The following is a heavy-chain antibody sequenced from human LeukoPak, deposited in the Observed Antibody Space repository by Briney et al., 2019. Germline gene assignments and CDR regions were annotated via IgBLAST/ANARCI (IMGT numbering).Heavy chain of an antibody. V-gene: IGHV5-51*01. J-gene: IGHJ4*02. Sequence: GESLKISCKGSGYRFTSYWIGWVRQMPGKGLEWMGIIYPFDSDNSYSPSFQGQVTILADKSISTAYLLWTSLKASDTAMYYCARHLGIAVAGTVAPDYWGQGTLVTVSS. CDR2: IYPFDSDN. CDR1: GYRFTSYW. CDR3: ARHLGIAVAGTVAPDY. D-gene: IGHD6-19*01.